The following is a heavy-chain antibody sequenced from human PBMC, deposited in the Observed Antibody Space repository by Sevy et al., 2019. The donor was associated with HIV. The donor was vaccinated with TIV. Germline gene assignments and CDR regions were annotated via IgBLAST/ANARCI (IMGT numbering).Heavy chain of an antibody. V-gene: IGHV1-18*01. D-gene: IGHD2-15*01. CDR2: ISAYNGNT. CDR1: GYTFTSYG. J-gene: IGHJ4*02. Sequence: ASVKVSCKASGYTFTSYGISWVRQAPGQGLEWMGWISAYNGNTNYAQKLQGRVTMTTDTSTSTAYMELRSLRSDDTAMYYCARDRALGVAATPFDYWGQGTLVTVSS. CDR3: ARDRALGVAATPFDY.